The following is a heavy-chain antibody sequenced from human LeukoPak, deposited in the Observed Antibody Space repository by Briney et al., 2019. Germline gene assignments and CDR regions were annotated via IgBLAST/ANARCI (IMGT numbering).Heavy chain of an antibody. Sequence: GAAVKVSCKASGYTFTGYYMHWVRQAPGQGLEWMGWINPNSGGINYAQKFQGRVTMTRDTSISTAYMELSRLRSDDTAVYYCARLRTMIGYHFDYWGQGTLVTVSS. J-gene: IGHJ4*02. CDR2: INPNSGGI. D-gene: IGHD3-22*01. CDR3: ARLRTMIGYHFDY. V-gene: IGHV1-2*02. CDR1: GYTFTGYY.